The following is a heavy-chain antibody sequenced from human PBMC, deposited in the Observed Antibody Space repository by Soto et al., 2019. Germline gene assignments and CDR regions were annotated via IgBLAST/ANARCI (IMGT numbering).Heavy chain of an antibody. V-gene: IGHV3-48*03. CDR1: GCTFSSYE. CDR2: ISSSGSTR. Sequence: VGSLSLSCAASGCTFSSYEMNWVRQAPGKGLEWVSYISSSGSTRYYADSVKGRFTISRDNAKNSLDLQMNSLRAEDTAVYYCASHRIFDYWGQGTLVTVSS. CDR3: ASHRIFDY. J-gene: IGHJ4*02.